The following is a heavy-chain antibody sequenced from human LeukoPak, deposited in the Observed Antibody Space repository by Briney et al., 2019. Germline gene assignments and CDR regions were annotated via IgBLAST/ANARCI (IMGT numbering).Heavy chain of an antibody. D-gene: IGHD2/OR15-2a*01. CDR3: ARDRRPRISDY. CDR1: GFTFSSSW. CDR2: IKQDGSEK. Sequence: GGSLRLSCAASGFTFSSSWMSWVRRAPAKGLEWVANIKQDGSEKYYVDSVKGRFTISRDNAKNSLYLQMNSLRAEDTAVYYCARDRRPRISDYWGQGTLVTVSS. J-gene: IGHJ4*02. V-gene: IGHV3-7*01.